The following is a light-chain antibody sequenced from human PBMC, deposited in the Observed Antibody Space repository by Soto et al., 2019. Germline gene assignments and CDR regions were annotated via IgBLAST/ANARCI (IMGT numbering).Light chain of an antibody. J-gene: IGKJ1*01. CDR2: GAS. CDR1: QTIGDND. Sequence: EIVLTQSPDTLSLSPGERGTLSCRASQTIGDNDLAWYQQKPGQAPRLLIYGASSRATGIPDRFSGSGSGTDFTLTISSLEPEDFAVYYCQHYGSSPSTFGRGTKVEIK. V-gene: IGKV3-20*01. CDR3: QHYGSSPST.